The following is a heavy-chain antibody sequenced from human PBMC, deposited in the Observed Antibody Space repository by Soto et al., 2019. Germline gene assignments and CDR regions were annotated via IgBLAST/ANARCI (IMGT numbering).Heavy chain of an antibody. CDR2: ISYDGSNK. D-gene: IGHD6-19*01. Sequence: GGSLRLSCAASGFTSSSYGMHWVRQAPGKGLEWVAVISYDGSNKYYADSVKGRFTISRDNSKNTLYLQMNSLRAEDTAVYYCAKGADSSGWYDYYYGMDVWGQGT. CDR3: AKGADSSGWYDYYYGMDV. J-gene: IGHJ6*02. CDR1: GFTSSSYG. V-gene: IGHV3-30*18.